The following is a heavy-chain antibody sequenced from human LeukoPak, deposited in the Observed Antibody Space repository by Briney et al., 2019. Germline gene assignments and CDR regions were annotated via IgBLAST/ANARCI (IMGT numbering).Heavy chain of an antibody. CDR1: GGSLSGFY. CDR2: TKHSGST. Sequence: PPESLSLTCVVYGGSLSGFYWRWVRHPPGKGLEWNGETKHSGSTNYTPSLKSLVTISVDTSKNEFSLKLISVAAADTAVYYCARDRFSGSYYKAFDYWGQGNLGTVSS. V-gene: IGHV4-34*01. D-gene: IGHD3-10*01. CDR3: ARDRFSGSYYKAFDY. J-gene: IGHJ4*02.